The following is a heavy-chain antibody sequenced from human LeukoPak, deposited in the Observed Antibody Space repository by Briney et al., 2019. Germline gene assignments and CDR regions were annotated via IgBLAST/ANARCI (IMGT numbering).Heavy chain of an antibody. D-gene: IGHD2-2*02. CDR2: ISGSGGST. V-gene: IGHV3-23*01. J-gene: IGHJ6*02. CDR3: AKEGDVVVPAAIPVNYYYYGMDV. Sequence: GGSLRLSCAASGFTFSSYAMSWVRQAPGKGLEWVSAISGSGGSTYCADSVKGRFTISRDNSKNTLYLQMNSLRAEDTAVYYCAKEGDVVVPAAIPVNYYYYGMDVWGQGTTVTVSS. CDR1: GFTFSSYA.